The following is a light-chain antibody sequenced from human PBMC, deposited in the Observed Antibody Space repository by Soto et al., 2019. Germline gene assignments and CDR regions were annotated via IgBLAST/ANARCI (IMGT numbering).Light chain of an antibody. Sequence: DIQMTQSPSSLSASVGDRVTITCRASQSISTYLNWYQQKPGQPPKLLIYWASTRESGVPDRFSGSGSGTDFTLTISSLQAEDVAVYYCQQYYSSRTFGQGTTGDIK. CDR2: WAS. CDR3: QQYYSSRT. J-gene: IGKJ1*01. V-gene: IGKV1-27*01. CDR1: QSISTY.